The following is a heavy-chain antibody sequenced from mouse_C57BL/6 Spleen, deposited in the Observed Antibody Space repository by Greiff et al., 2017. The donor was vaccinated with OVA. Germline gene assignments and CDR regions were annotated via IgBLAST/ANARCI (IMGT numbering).Heavy chain of an antibody. J-gene: IGHJ1*03. V-gene: IGHV1-52*01. CDR3: AGGEYDVGWDFDG. CDR1: GYTFTSYW. CDR2: IDPSDSET. D-gene: IGHD2-14*01. Sequence: QVQLQQPGAELVRPGSSVKLSCKASGYTFTSYWMHWVKQRPIQGLEWIGNIDPSDSETNYNQKFKDKATLTVDKSSSTAYMQLSSLTSEDSAVYYFAGGEYDVGWDFDGWGTGTTVTVFS.